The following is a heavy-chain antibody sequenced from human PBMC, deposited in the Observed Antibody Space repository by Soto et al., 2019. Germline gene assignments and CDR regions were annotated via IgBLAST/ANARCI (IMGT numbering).Heavy chain of an antibody. CDR2: IIPIFGTA. V-gene: IGHV1-69*12. D-gene: IGHD2-15*01. CDR1: GGTFSSYA. Sequence: QVQLVQSGAEVKKPGSSVKVSCKASGGTFSSYAISWVRQAPGQGLEWMGGIIPIFGTANYAQKFQGRVTITAEQSTSTAYMELSSLRSEDTAVYYCAGEGGCSGGSCYPYNWFDPWGQGTLVTVSS. CDR3: AGEGGCSGGSCYPYNWFDP. J-gene: IGHJ5*02.